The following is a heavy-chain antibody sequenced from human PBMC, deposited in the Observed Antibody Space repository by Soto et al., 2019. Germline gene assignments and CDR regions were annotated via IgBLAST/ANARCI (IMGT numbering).Heavy chain of an antibody. CDR2: IYWNDDK. V-gene: IGHV2-5*01. J-gene: IGHJ4*02. Sequence: SGPTLVNPTQTLTLTCTFSGFSLSTSGVGVGWIRQPPGKALEWLALIYWNDDKRYSPSLKSRLTITKDTSKNQVVLTMTNMDPVDTATYYCAHREQEDYFDCFDYWGQRTLVTVSS. CDR3: AHREQEDYFDCFDY. D-gene: IGHD4-17*01. CDR1: GFSLSTSGVG.